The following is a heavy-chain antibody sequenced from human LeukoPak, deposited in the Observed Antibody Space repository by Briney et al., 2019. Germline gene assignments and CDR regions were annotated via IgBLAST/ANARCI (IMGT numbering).Heavy chain of an antibody. CDR2: IDSRSGTI. Sequence: GGSLRLSCAASGFTFSTYSMNWVRQAPGKGLEWVSYIDSRSGTIYYGDSVKGRFIISRDNAKNTLYLQMNSLRAEDTAVYFCARVRSSSWFDYWGQGTLVAVSS. V-gene: IGHV3-48*04. J-gene: IGHJ4*02. CDR1: GFTFSTYS. CDR3: ARVRSSSWFDY. D-gene: IGHD6-13*01.